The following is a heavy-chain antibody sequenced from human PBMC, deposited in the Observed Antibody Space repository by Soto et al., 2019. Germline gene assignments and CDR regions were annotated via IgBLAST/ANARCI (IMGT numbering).Heavy chain of an antibody. CDR2: ISGDGSST. Sequence: EVQLVDSGGGLVQPGGSLRLSCADSEFTFRSYWMHWVRQSPGKGLVWVSRISGDGSSTTYGDSVRGRFTISRDNAKNTVYLQMDSLRAEDTAVYYCARSLPGTYGAFDLWGQGTMVTVSS. D-gene: IGHD1-7*01. CDR3: ARSLPGTYGAFDL. J-gene: IGHJ3*01. V-gene: IGHV3-74*01. CDR1: EFTFRSYW.